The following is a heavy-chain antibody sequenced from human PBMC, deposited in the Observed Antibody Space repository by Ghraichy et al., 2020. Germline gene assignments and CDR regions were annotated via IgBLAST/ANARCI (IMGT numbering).Heavy chain of an antibody. CDR1: GFTFSSYS. D-gene: IGHD2-2*02. V-gene: IGHV3-21*01. CDR2: ISISSSYI. CDR3: ARARPFDIEVVPAAIPFDY. J-gene: IGHJ4*02. Sequence: GGSLRLSCAASGFTFSSYSMNWVRQAPGKGLEWVSSISISSSYIYYTDLVKGRFTISRDNAKDSLYLQMNSLRVEDTAVYYCARARPFDIEVVPAAIPFDYWGQGTLVTVSS.